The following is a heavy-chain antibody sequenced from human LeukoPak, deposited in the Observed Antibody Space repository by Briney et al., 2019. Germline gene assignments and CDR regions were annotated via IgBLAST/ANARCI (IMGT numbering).Heavy chain of an antibody. CDR2: ITPNSGGT. CDR3: ARTAQFGVVEDAFDI. V-gene: IGHV1-2*02. Sequence: ASVTVSCTASGYTFTGYYMHWVRQAPGQGLEWMGWITPNSGGTNYAQKFQGRVTMTRDTSINTAYMELSRLRPDDTAVYYCARTAQFGVVEDAFDIWGQGTMVTVSS. J-gene: IGHJ3*02. CDR1: GYTFTGYY. D-gene: IGHD3-3*01.